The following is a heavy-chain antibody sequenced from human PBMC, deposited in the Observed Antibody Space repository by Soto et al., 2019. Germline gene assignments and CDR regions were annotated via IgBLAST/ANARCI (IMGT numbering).Heavy chain of an antibody. D-gene: IGHD3-16*02. CDR3: ARDRRDDYVWGSYRYYYYGMDV. J-gene: IGHJ6*02. Sequence: GGSLRLSCAASGFTFSSYAMHWVRQAPGKGLEWVAVISYDGSNKYYADSVKGRFTISRDNSKNTLYLQMNSLRAEDTAVYYCARDRRDDYVWGSYRYYYYGMDVWGQGTTVTVSS. V-gene: IGHV3-30-3*01. CDR1: GFTFSSYA. CDR2: ISYDGSNK.